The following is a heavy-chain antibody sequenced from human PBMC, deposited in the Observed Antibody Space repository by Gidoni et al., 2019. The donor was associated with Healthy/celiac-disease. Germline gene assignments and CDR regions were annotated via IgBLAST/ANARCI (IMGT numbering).Heavy chain of an antibody. V-gene: IGHV3-66*02. Sequence: EVQLVESGGGLVQPGGSLRLACAASGFTVSRNDMGWVRQAPGKGLEWVSVIYSGGSTYYADSVKGRFTISRDNSKNTLYLQMNSLRAEDTAVYYCARYYYDSSGYYYLDYWGQGTLVTVSS. CDR2: IYSGGST. CDR3: ARYYYDSSGYYYLDY. D-gene: IGHD3-22*01. CDR1: GFTVSRND. J-gene: IGHJ4*02.